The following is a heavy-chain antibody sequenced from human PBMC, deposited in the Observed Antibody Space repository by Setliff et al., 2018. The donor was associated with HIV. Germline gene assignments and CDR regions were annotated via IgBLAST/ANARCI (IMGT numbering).Heavy chain of an antibody. Sequence: GGSLRLSCAASGFTFSTYAMSWVRQAPGKGLGWVSVVGGSGDITYYADSVKGRFIISIDDSSTTLYLQMNSLKTEDTAVYYCTTLVGANPWHDAFDIWGHGTMVTVSS. V-gene: IGHV3-23*01. J-gene: IGHJ3*02. CDR1: GFTFSTYA. CDR2: VGGSGDIT. D-gene: IGHD1-26*01. CDR3: TTLVGANPWHDAFDI.